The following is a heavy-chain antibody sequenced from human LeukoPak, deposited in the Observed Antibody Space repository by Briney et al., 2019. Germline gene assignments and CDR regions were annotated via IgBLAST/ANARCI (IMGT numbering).Heavy chain of an antibody. CDR3: ARVGVGTLVRGVSYWYFDL. CDR1: GFTFSDFY. V-gene: IGHV3-11*01. Sequence: GGSLRLSCAASGFTFSDFYMTWIRQAPGKGLDWVSYISHIGDIIYYADSVRGRFTISRDNAKNSLYLQMNSLRAEDTAVYYCARVGVGTLVRGVSYWYFDLWGRGTLVTVSS. J-gene: IGHJ2*01. CDR2: ISHIGDII. D-gene: IGHD3-10*01.